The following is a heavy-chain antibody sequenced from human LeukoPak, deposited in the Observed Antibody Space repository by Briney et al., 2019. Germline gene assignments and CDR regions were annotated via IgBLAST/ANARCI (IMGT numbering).Heavy chain of an antibody. CDR1: GFTFSSYS. V-gene: IGHV3-21*04. CDR2: ISSSSSYI. CDR3: ANPKGLGPNNWFDP. Sequence: GGSLRLSCAASGFTFSSYSMNWVRQAPGKGLEWVSSISSSSSYIYYADSVKGRFTISRDNAKNSLYLQMNSLRAEDTAVYYCANPKGLGPNNWFDPWGQGTLVTVSS. J-gene: IGHJ5*02.